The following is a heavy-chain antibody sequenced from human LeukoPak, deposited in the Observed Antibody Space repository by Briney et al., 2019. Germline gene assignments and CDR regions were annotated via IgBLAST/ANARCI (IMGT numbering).Heavy chain of an antibody. D-gene: IGHD6-6*01. CDR2: MNPNSGNT. CDR1: GYTFTSYD. CDR3: ARGQSRRQLVGGYYYYMDV. Sequence: ASVKVSCKASGYTFTSYDINWVRQATGQGLEWMGWMNPNSGNTGYAQKFQGRVTITRNTSISTAYMELSSLRSEDTAVYYCARGQSRRQLVGGYYYYMDVWGKGTTVTVSS. J-gene: IGHJ6*03. V-gene: IGHV1-8*03.